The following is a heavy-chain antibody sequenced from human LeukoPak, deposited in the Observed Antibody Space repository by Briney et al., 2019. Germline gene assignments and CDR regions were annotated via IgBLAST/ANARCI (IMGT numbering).Heavy chain of an antibody. V-gene: IGHV3-48*03. Sequence: GGSLRLSCAASGFTFSSYEMNWVRQAPGKGLECFLYISSSVSTIYYADSVKGRFTISRDNAKNSLFLQMNSLRAEDTAIYYCARGGSRWFLYYFDYWGQGTLVTVSS. D-gene: IGHD3-3*01. CDR1: GFTFSSYE. CDR2: ISSSVSTI. J-gene: IGHJ4*02. CDR3: ARGGSRWFLYYFDY.